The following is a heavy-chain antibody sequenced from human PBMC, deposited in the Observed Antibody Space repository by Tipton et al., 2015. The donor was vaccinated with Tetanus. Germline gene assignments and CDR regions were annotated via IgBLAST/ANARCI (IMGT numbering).Heavy chain of an antibody. Sequence: QSGAEVKKPGSSVKVSCKASGGGFSKFAISWLRQAPGQGFELMGTIIPALSTTTYEQKFRGRITITADGSTSTAYMELTNLTSEDTAVYYCARSRGGTRDYYAIAYWGQGTLVAVSS. D-gene: IGHD1-26*01. CDR1: GGGFSKFA. CDR3: ARSRGGTRDYYAIAY. J-gene: IGHJ4*02. CDR2: IIPALSTT. V-gene: IGHV1-69*15.